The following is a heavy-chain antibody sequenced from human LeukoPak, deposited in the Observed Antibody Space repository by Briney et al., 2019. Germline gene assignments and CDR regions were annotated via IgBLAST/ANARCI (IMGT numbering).Heavy chain of an antibody. V-gene: IGHV3-9*01. D-gene: IGHD1/OR15-1a*01. J-gene: IGHJ4*02. CDR3: AKDRGRTMTSAHRGEFDY. Sequence: GRSLRLSCAASGFTFDDYVMHWVRQAPGKGLEWVSGISWNSGSIGYADSVKGRFTISRDNAKNSLYLQMNSLRAEDTALYYCAKDRGRTMTSAHRGEFDYWGQGTLVTVSS. CDR2: ISWNSGSI. CDR1: GFTFDDYV.